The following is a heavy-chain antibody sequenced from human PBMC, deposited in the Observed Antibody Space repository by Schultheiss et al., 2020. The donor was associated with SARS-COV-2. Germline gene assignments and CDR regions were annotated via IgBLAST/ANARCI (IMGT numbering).Heavy chain of an antibody. CDR2: INHSGST. CDR3: ARGRLTGETGYYGMDV. Sequence: SQTLSLTCAVYGGSFSGYYWSWIRQPPGKGLEWIGEINHSGSTNYNPSLKSRVTISVDTSKNQFSLNLNSVTAADTAVYYCARGRLTGETGYYGMDVWGQGTTVTVSS. J-gene: IGHJ6*02. D-gene: IGHD1-14*01. CDR1: GGSFSGYY. V-gene: IGHV4-34*01.